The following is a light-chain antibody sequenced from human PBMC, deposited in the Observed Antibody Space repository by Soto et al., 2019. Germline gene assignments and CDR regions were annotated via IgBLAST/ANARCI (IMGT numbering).Light chain of an antibody. CDR1: QSISSW. Sequence: DIQMTQSPSTLSASVGDRVTITCRASQSISSWLAWYQQKPGTAPKLLIYKASTLQSGVPSRFSGSGSGTELTLTISSLQTDDSATYYCQQYNDNWTFGQGTKVE. CDR2: KAS. J-gene: IGKJ1*01. V-gene: IGKV1-5*03. CDR3: QQYNDNWT.